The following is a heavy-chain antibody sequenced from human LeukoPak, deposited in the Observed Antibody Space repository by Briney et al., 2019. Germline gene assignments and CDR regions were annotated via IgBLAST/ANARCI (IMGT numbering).Heavy chain of an antibody. D-gene: IGHD3-3*01. CDR2: ISSSSSYI. Sequence: GGSLRLSCAASGFALSSYSMNWVRQAPGKRLEWVSSISSSSSYIYYADSVKGRFTISRDNAKNSLYLQMNSLRAEDTAVYYCASFDFWSGPDYWGPGTLVTVSS. CDR1: GFALSSYS. CDR3: ASFDFWSGPDY. J-gene: IGHJ4*02. V-gene: IGHV3-21*01.